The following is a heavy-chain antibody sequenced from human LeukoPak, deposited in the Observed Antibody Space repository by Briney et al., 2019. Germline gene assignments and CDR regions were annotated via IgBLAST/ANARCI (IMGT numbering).Heavy chain of an antibody. D-gene: IGHD1-26*01. V-gene: IGHV3-11*01. J-gene: IGHJ3*02. CDR1: GFTFSDYY. CDR2: ISSSGSTI. CDR3: ARVRSGWELYDAFDI. Sequence: GGSLRLSCAASGFTFSDYYMSWIRQAPGKGLEWVSYISSSGSTIYCADSVMGRFTISRDNAKNSLYLQMNSLRAEDTAVYYCARVRSGWELYDAFDIWGQGTMVTVSS.